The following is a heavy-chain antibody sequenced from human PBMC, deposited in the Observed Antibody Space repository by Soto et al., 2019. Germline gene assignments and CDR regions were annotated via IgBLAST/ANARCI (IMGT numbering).Heavy chain of an antibody. V-gene: IGHV4-39*01. CDR2: IYYSGST. D-gene: IGHD4-17*01. J-gene: IGHJ2*01. Sequence: SETLSLTCTVSGGSISSSSYYWGWIRQPPGKGLEWIGSIYYSGSTYYNPSLKSRVTISVDTSKNQFSLKLSSVTAADTAVYYCVYGDRWYFDLWGRGTLVTVSS. CDR1: GGSISSSSYY. CDR3: VYGDRWYFDL.